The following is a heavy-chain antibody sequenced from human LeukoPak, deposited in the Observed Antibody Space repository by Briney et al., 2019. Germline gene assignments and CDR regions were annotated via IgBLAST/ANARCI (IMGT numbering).Heavy chain of an antibody. CDR2: IYYTGTT. CDR1: GGSISSYY. Sequence: SETLSLTCTVSGGSISSYYWSWIRQPPGKGLEWIGYIYYTGTTNYNPSLRSRVTISLDTSKNQFSLRLSSVTAADTAVYYCAREGPDSSGYYHVDYWGQGTLVTVSS. CDR3: AREGPDSSGYYHVDY. J-gene: IGHJ4*02. D-gene: IGHD3-22*01. V-gene: IGHV4-59*01.